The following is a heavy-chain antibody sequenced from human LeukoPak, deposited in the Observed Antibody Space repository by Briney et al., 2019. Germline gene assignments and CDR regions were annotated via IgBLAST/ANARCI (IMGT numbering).Heavy chain of an antibody. V-gene: IGHV3-30*04. D-gene: IGHD6-19*01. CDR1: GFTFSSYA. CDR3: ARDLLTTAGTP. Sequence: GGSLRLSCAASGFTFSSYAMHWVRQAPGKGLEWVAVISYDGSNKYYADSVKGRFTISRDNSKNTLYLQMNSLRAEDTAVYYCARDLLTTAGTPWGQGTLVTVSS. CDR2: ISYDGSNK. J-gene: IGHJ5*02.